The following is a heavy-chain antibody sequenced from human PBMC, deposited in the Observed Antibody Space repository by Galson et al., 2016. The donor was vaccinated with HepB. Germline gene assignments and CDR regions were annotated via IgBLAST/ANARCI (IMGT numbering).Heavy chain of an antibody. J-gene: IGHJ5*02. D-gene: IGHD2-15*01. CDR2: ISYYGRNE. CDR3: AKEYLPQIVQVVAATPWFDP. CDR1: GFTFSNYA. V-gene: IGHV3-30*18. Sequence: SLRLSCAASGFTFSNYAMSWVRQAPGKGLEWVAVISYYGRNEYYADSVKGRFTISRDNSMNTLYLQMNSLRVEDTAVYYCAKEYLPQIVQVVAATPWFDPWGQGTLVTVSS.